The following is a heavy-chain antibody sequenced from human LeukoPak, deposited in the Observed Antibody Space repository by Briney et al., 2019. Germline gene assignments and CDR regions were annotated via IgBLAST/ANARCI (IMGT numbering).Heavy chain of an antibody. D-gene: IGHD2/OR15-2a*01. Sequence: GGSLRLSCAASGFTVSSNYRSWVRQAPGKGLEGVSVIYTGGTTYYADSVKGRFTISRDNSKNTLYLQMNSLRAEDTAVYYCARDKYGNNWFDPWGQGTLVTVSS. CDR2: IYTGGTT. V-gene: IGHV3-66*01. J-gene: IGHJ5*02. CDR1: GFTVSSNY. CDR3: ARDKYGNNWFDP.